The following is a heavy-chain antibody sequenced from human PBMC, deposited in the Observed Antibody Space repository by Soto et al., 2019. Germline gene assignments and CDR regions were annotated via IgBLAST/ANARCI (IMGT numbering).Heavy chain of an antibody. CDR2: ITWSRGYI. J-gene: IGHJ4*02. Sequence: EVQLVESGGGLVQPGRSLRLSCAASGFSFDDYAMHWVRQAPGRGLEWVAGITWSRGYIGYADSVKGRFTISKDNAKNSLYLKMNRLRSEDTAVYYCAKGTYDSSGYYTAPDYWVQGTLVTVSS. CDR3: AKGTYDSSGYYTAPDY. D-gene: IGHD3-22*01. V-gene: IGHV3-9*01. CDR1: GFSFDDYA.